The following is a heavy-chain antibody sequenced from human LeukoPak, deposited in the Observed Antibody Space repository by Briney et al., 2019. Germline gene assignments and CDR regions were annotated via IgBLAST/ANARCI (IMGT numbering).Heavy chain of an antibody. V-gene: IGHV4-34*01. Sequence: SETLSLTCAVYGGSFSGYYWSWIRQPPGKGLEWIGEINHSGSTNYNPSLKSRVTISVDTSKNQFSLKLSSVTAADTAVYYCARGRSILWFGVAYYIDYWGQGTLVTVSS. CDR3: ARGRSILWFGVAYYIDY. CDR2: INHSGST. J-gene: IGHJ4*02. CDR1: GGSFSGYY. D-gene: IGHD3-10*01.